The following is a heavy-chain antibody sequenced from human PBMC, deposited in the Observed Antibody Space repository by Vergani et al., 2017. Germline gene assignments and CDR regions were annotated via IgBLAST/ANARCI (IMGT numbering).Heavy chain of an antibody. J-gene: IGHJ4*02. CDR2: ISGSGCST. Sequence: EVQLLESGGGLVQPGGSLRLSCAASGFTFSSYAMSWVRQAPGQGLEWVSAISGSGCSTYYADSVKGRFTISRDNSKNTLYLQMNSLRAEDTAVYYCAKGDSIEVAGLVDYWGQGTLVTVSS. CDR3: AKGDSIEVAGLVDY. CDR1: GFTFSSYA. V-gene: IGHV3-23*01. D-gene: IGHD6-19*01.